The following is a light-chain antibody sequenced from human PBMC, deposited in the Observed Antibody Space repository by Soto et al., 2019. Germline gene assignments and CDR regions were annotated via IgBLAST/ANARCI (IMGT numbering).Light chain of an antibody. V-gene: IGLV1-40*01. CDR2: GNS. Sequence: QSVLTQPPSGSGDPGQRVTISCTGSSSNIGAGYDVHWYQQLPGTAPKLLIYGNSNRPSGVPDRFSGSKSGTSASLAITGLQAEDEADYYCQSYDSSLSVVFGGGTKVTVL. J-gene: IGLJ2*01. CDR3: QSYDSSLSVV. CDR1: SSNIGAGYD.